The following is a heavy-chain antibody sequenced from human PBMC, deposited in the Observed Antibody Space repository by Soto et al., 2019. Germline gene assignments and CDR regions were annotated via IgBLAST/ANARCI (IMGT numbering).Heavy chain of an antibody. CDR1: GYTLTELS. CDR3: ATVVTGTNLYYYYYYGMDV. V-gene: IGHV1-24*01. J-gene: IGHJ6*02. D-gene: IGHD1-7*01. CDR2: FDPEDGET. Sequence: VASVKVSCKVSGYTLTELSMHWVRQAPGKGLEWMGGFDPEDGETIYAQKFQGRVTMTEDTSTDTAYMELSSLRSEDTAVYYCATVVTGTNLYYYYYYGMDVWGQGTTVTVSS.